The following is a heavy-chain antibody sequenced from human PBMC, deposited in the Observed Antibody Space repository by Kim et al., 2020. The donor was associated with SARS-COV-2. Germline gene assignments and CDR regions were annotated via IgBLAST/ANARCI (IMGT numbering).Heavy chain of an antibody. J-gene: IGHJ4*02. D-gene: IGHD4-17*01. Sequence: KYYGDSVKDRFTISRDNAKKSLYLEMNSLRAEDTAVYYCARETHGDFFDYWGQGTLVTVSS. CDR3: ARETHGDFFDY. V-gene: IGHV3-7*03. CDR2: K.